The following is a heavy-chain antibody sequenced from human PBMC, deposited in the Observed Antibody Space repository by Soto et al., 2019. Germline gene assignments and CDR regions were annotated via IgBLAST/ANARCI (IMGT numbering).Heavy chain of an antibody. D-gene: IGHD6-13*01. CDR3: ARGNIAAADCSLDR. J-gene: IGHJ5*02. V-gene: IGHV1-69*13. CDR1: GGTFSSYA. CDR2: IIPIFGTA. Sequence: SVKVSCKASGGTFSSYAISWVRQAPGQGLEWMGGIIPIFGTANYAQKFQGRVTVTADESTSTAYMELSSLRSEDTAVYYCARGNIAAADCSLDRWGPGPRLPV.